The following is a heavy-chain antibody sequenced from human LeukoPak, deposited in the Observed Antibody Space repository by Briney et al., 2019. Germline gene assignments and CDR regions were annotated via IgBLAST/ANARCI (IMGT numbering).Heavy chain of an antibody. D-gene: IGHD3-10*01. V-gene: IGHV3-9*01. J-gene: IGHJ5*02. Sequence: GGSLRLSCAASGFTFDDYATHWVRQAPGKGLEWVSGISWNSGSIGYADSVKGRFTISRDNAKNPLYLQMNSLRAEDTALYYCAKDIMVRGVTGFDPWGQGTLVTVSS. CDR3: AKDIMVRGVTGFDP. CDR2: ISWNSGSI. CDR1: GFTFDDYA.